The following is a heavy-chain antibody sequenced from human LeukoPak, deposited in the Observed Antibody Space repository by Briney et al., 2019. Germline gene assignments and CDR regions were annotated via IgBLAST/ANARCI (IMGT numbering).Heavy chain of an antibody. Sequence: SQTLSLTCTVSGGSISSGSYYWSWIRQPAGKGLEWIGRIYTSGSTYYNPSLKSRVTISVDTSKNQFSLKLSSVTAADTAVYYCARVMGGFTIDYWGQGTLVTVSS. V-gene: IGHV4-61*02. CDR2: IYTSGST. CDR1: GGSISSGSYY. CDR3: ARVMGGFTIDY. J-gene: IGHJ4*02. D-gene: IGHD3-10*01.